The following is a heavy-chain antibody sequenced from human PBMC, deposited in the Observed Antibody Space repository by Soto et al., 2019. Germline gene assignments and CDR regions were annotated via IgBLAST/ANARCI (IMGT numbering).Heavy chain of an antibody. D-gene: IGHD3-9*01. CDR1: GGSFSSYA. Sequence: QVQLVQSGAEVKKPGSSVKVSCKASGGSFSSYAITWVRQAPGQRLEWMGGIIPIFGIVNYARKFQGRITITADEPTSTAYMELSSLRSEDTAVYYCASERLGDLLTGYYPTYFDYWGQGILVTVSS. CDR2: IIPIFGIV. V-gene: IGHV1-69*12. J-gene: IGHJ4*02. CDR3: ASERLGDLLTGYYPTYFDY.